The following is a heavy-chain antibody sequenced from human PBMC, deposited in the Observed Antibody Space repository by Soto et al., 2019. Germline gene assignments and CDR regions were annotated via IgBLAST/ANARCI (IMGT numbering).Heavy chain of an antibody. V-gene: IGHV4-30-4*01. CDR3: ARDRGEAAAGRAGSGMDV. J-gene: IGHJ6*02. CDR1: GGSISSGDYY. D-gene: IGHD6-13*01. CDR2: IYYSGST. Sequence: SETLSLTCTVSGGSISSGDYYWSWIRQPPGKGLEWIGYIYYSGSTYYNPSLKSRVTISVDTSKNQFSLKLSSVTAADTAAYYCARDRGEAAAGRAGSGMDVWGQGTTVTVSS.